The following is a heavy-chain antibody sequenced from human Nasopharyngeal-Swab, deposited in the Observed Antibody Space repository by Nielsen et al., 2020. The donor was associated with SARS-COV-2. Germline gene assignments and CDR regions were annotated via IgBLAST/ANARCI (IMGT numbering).Heavy chain of an antibody. CDR2: ISGSSSTM. D-gene: IGHD6-19*01. Sequence: VRQMPGKGLEWTSYISGSSSTMYYADSVKGRFTISRDNANNSLYLQMRSLRDEDTAFYYCVAGNYNFDYWGQGTLVTVSS. CDR3: VAGNYNFDY. J-gene: IGHJ4*02. V-gene: IGHV3-48*02.